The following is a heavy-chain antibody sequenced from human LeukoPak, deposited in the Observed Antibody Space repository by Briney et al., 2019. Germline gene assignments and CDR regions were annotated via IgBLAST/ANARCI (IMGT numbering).Heavy chain of an antibody. D-gene: IGHD2-21*01. CDR3: ARDQVRIVAHYYMDV. Sequence: ASVKVSCKASGYTFTSYGISWVRQAPGQGLEWMGWISAYNGNTNYAQKLQGRVTMTTDTSTSTAYMELRSLRSDDTAVYYCARDQVRIVAHYYMDVWGKGTTVTISS. V-gene: IGHV1-18*01. CDR2: ISAYNGNT. CDR1: GYTFTSYG. J-gene: IGHJ6*03.